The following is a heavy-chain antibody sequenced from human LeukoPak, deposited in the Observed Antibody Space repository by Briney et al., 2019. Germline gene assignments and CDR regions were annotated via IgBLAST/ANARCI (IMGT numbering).Heavy chain of an antibody. D-gene: IGHD7-27*01. J-gene: IGHJ4*02. CDR2: ISVSGNT. V-gene: IGHV3-23*01. Sequence: GGSLRLSCAASGFTLSSYAMSWVRQAPGKGLEWVSAISVSGNTYHADSVKGRFTISRDSYKNTLYLQMNSLRAEDTAVYYCANWAGDQTDYWGQGTLVTVSS. CDR1: GFTLSSYA. CDR3: ANWAGDQTDY.